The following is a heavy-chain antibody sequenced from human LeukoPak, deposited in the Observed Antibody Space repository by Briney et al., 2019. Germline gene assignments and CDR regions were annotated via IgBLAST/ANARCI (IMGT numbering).Heavy chain of an antibody. CDR3: ATVPLVGGSYYPYYYYMDV. V-gene: IGHV3-23*01. CDR2: TGGSDGAT. D-gene: IGHD1-26*01. J-gene: IGHJ6*03. Sequence: GGSLRLSCAASGFTISTYAMSWVRQAPGKGLEWVSATGGSDGATYYADSVKGRFTISRDNSKNTLYLQMNSLRAEDTAVYYCATVPLVGGSYYPYYYYMDVWGKGTTVTVSS. CDR1: GFTISTYA.